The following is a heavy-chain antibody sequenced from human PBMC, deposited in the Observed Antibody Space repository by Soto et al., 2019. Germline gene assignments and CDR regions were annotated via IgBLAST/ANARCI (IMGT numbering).Heavy chain of an antibody. Sequence: PSETLSLTCTVSGGSISSGDYYWSWIRQPPGKGLEWIGYIYYSGSTYYNPSLKSRVTISVDTSKNQFSLKLSSVTAAGTAVYYCARVSGTVVTYFDYWGQRTLVTVSS. V-gene: IGHV4-30-4*01. CDR2: IYYSGST. D-gene: IGHD2-21*02. CDR1: GGSISSGDYY. CDR3: ARVSGTVVTYFDY. J-gene: IGHJ4*02.